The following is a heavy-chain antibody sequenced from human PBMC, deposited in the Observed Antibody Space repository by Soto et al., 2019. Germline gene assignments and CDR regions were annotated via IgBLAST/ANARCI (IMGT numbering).Heavy chain of an antibody. J-gene: IGHJ4*02. D-gene: IGHD4-17*01. CDR3: ARDKGHGDYPAGGLDY. CDR2: ISAYNGNT. Sequence: QVQLVQSGAEVKKPGASVKVSCKASGYTFTSYGISWVRQAPGQGLEWMGWISAYNGNTNYAQKLQGRVTMTTDTATSTAYRELRSLRSDDTAVYYCARDKGHGDYPAGGLDYWGQGTLVTVSS. V-gene: IGHV1-18*01. CDR1: GYTFTSYG.